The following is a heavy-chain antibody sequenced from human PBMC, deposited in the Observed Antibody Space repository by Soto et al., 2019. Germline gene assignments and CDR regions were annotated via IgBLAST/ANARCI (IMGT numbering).Heavy chain of an antibody. CDR3: ARSIVVVTALDY. Sequence: ASVKVSCEASGYTFTCYYMHWVRQAPGQGLEWMGWINPNSGGTNYAQKFQGWVTMTRDTSISTAYMELNRLRSDDTAVYYCARSIVVVTALDYWGQGTLVTVSS. D-gene: IGHD2-21*02. CDR2: INPNSGGT. J-gene: IGHJ4*02. V-gene: IGHV1-2*04. CDR1: GYTFTCYY.